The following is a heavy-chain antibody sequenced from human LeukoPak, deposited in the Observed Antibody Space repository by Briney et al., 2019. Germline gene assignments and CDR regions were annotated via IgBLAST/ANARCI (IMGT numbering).Heavy chain of an antibody. V-gene: IGHV3-30*04. CDR2: ISYDGSNK. CDR1: GFTFSNYA. Sequence: PEGSLRLSCAASGFTFSNYAMHWVRQAPGKGLEWVASISYDGSNKYYRESVKGRFTISRDNSKNTLSLQMNSLRADDTAVYYCAREVLRKYDHWGQGTLVTVSS. J-gene: IGHJ4*02. CDR3: AREVLRKYDH.